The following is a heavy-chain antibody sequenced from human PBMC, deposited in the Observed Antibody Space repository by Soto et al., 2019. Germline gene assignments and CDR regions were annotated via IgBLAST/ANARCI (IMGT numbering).Heavy chain of an antibody. V-gene: IGHV3-23*01. CDR3: AKYNHYNILTGFYYYFNF. D-gene: IGHD3-9*01. CDR1: GVTFSSYA. J-gene: IGHJ4*02. CDR2: ISGSGDTI. Sequence: GSLRLSCAASGVTFSSYAMGWVRQAPGMGLEWVSAISGSGDTIYYADSVEGRFTISRDNSKNTLYLQMNSLRAEDTAVYYCAKYNHYNILTGFYYYFNFWGQGTLVTVSS.